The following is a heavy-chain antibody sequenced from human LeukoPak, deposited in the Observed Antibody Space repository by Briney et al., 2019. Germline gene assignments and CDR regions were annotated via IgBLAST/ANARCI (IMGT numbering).Heavy chain of an antibody. CDR3: ARDFWGAFDI. V-gene: IGHV3-74*01. CDR2: INSDGTST. Sequence: GGSLRRSCAAAGFTFSSYWRHWVRQAPGKGLVWVSRINSDGTSTRYADSVKGRFTISRDNAKNTLYLQMNSLRAEDTAVYYCARDFWGAFDIWGQGTMVTVSS. CDR1: GFTFSSYW. D-gene: IGHD3-16*01. J-gene: IGHJ3*02.